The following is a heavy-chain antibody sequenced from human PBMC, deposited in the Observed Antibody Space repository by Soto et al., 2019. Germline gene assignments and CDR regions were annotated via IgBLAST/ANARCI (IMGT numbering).Heavy chain of an antibody. CDR3: ARANLRSGWTFDH. V-gene: IGHV4-39*07. Sequence: SETLSLTCTASGGSISSSSYYWGRNRQPPGKGLEWIGSIYYSGSAYYNPSLKSRVTISVDTSKTQFSLEMASVTAADTAVYYCARANLRSGWTFDHWGQGSPVTVSS. CDR2: IYYSGSA. D-gene: IGHD6-19*01. CDR1: GGSISSSSYY. J-gene: IGHJ4*02.